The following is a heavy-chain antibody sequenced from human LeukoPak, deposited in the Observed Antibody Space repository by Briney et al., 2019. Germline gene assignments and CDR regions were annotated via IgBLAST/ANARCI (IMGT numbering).Heavy chain of an antibody. D-gene: IGHD3-16*01. CDR3: AKDEVTSGGGLAS. CDR2: MYTGGTT. Sequence: GGSLRLSCAASGFTVSVTHMSWVRQPPGKGLEWVSAMYTGGTTYYADSVQGRFTISRDTSKNTLYLHMNIVRVEDTAVYYCAKDEVTSGGGLASWGQGTLVTVSS. CDR1: GFTVSVTH. V-gene: IGHV3-53*01. J-gene: IGHJ4*02.